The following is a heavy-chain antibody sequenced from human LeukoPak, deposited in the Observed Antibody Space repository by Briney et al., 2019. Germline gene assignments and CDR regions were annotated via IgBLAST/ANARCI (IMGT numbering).Heavy chain of an antibody. CDR2: ISSSSSTI. CDR3: ARQHAYSNYWWFDP. CDR1: GLTFSNYA. J-gene: IGHJ5*02. D-gene: IGHD4-11*01. V-gene: IGHV3-48*01. Sequence: PGGSLRLSCAVSGLTFSNYAMNWVRQAPGKGLEWVSYISSSSSTIYYADSVKGRFTISRDNAKNSLYLQMNSLRAEDTAVYYCARQHAYSNYWWFDPWGQGTLVTVSS.